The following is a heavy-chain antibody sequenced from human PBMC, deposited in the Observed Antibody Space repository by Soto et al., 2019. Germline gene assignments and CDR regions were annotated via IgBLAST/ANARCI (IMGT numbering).Heavy chain of an antibody. CDR2: IHAGNGDT. CDR1: GYTFTNYG. V-gene: IGHV1-3*01. Sequence: ASVKVSCKASGYTFTNYGIHWVRQAPGQGLEWLGWIHAGNGDTRYSPKFQGRVTMTRDTSTSTVYMELSSLRSEDTAVYYCARDLKEEGVILWFGPQEPYYYYGMDVWGQGTTVTVSS. J-gene: IGHJ6*02. D-gene: IGHD3-10*01. CDR3: ARDLKEEGVILWFGPQEPYYYYGMDV.